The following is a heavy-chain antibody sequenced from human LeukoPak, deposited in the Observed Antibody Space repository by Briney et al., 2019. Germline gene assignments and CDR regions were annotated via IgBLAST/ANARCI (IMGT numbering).Heavy chain of an antibody. D-gene: IGHD6-13*01. CDR3: AKEIAAIGLPAVDY. J-gene: IGHJ4*02. V-gene: IGHV3-23*01. Sequence: GGSLRLSCAASGFTFSNYAMSWVRQAPGKGLEWVSGISSDGGTFYPDSVKGRFTISRDNSKNTLYLQMNSLGAADTAIYYCAKEIAAIGLPAVDYWGQGTLVTVSS. CDR2: ISSDGGT. CDR1: GFTFSNYA.